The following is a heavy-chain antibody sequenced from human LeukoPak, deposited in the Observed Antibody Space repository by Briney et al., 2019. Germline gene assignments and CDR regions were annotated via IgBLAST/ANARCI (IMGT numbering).Heavy chain of an antibody. V-gene: IGHV3-30*03. CDR2: ISDGGSNQ. CDR3: VRDKYRFDY. J-gene: IGHJ4*02. Sequence: PRRSLCLSCAASGFTLSTYGMHWVRQAPGKGLEWVAVISDGGSNQYYADSVKGRFTISRDNSKNTLYLQMNSLRPEDTAVYYCVRDKYRFDYWGQGTLVTVSS. D-gene: IGHD3-16*02. CDR1: GFTLSTYG.